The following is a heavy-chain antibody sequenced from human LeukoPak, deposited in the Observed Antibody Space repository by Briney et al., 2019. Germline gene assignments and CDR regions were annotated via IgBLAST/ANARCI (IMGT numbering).Heavy chain of an antibody. J-gene: IGHJ4*02. D-gene: IGHD4-11*01. V-gene: IGHV1-18*01. CDR2: ISAYNGNT. CDR1: GGTFSSYA. Sequence: ASVKVSCKASGGTFSSYAISWVRQAPGQGLEWMGWISAYNGNTNYAQKLQGRVTMTTDTSTSTAYMELRSLRSDDTAVYYCARLIDYSDCGALSIDYWGQGTLVTVSS. CDR3: ARLIDYSDCGALSIDY.